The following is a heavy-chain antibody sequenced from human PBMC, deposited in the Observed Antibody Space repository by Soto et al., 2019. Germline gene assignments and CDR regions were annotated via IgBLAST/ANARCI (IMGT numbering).Heavy chain of an antibody. Sequence: ASVKVSCKASGYTFTSYGISRVRQAPGQGLEWMGWISAYNGNTNYAQKLQGRVTMTTDTSTSTAYMELRSLRSDDTAVYYCARDLRIAAAGTFDYWGQGTLVTVSS. J-gene: IGHJ4*02. CDR1: GYTFTSYG. CDR3: ARDLRIAAAGTFDY. CDR2: ISAYNGNT. V-gene: IGHV1-18*04. D-gene: IGHD6-13*01.